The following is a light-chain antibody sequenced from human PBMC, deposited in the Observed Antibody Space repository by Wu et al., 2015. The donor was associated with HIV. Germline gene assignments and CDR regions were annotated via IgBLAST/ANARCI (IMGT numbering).Light chain of an antibody. V-gene: IGKV1-5*03. Sequence: VTITCRASRNINTXLAWYQQRPGTAPKLLIYEASALENGVPSRFSGSGSGTEFTLTISSLQPDDYATYYCQQYQSYSLTFGGGTKVEIK. CDR2: EAS. J-gene: IGKJ4*01. CDR3: QQYQSYSLT. CDR1: RNINTX.